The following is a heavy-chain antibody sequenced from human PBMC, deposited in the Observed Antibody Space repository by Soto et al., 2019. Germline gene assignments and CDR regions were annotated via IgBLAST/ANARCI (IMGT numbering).Heavy chain of an antibody. V-gene: IGHV1-46*01. Sequence: QVQLVQSGAEVKKPGASVKISCKASAYPFTSFYIHWVRQAPGQGLEWMGMINPSGGSTTYAQKFQGKVHLDRDTSTNTVFLELTGLKYDDTAMYFCAREGTDYGDYDYWGQGTLVTVSS. CDR2: INPSGGST. D-gene: IGHD4-17*01. J-gene: IGHJ4*02. CDR1: AYPFTSFY. CDR3: AREGTDYGDYDY.